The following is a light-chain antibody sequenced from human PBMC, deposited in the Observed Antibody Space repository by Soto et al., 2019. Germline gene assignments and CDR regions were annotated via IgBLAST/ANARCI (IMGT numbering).Light chain of an antibody. CDR2: DVI. CDR1: SNDVGGYNY. Sequence: SALTQPAPVSGSPGQSIKNSCTGTSNDVGGYNYVSWYQQHPGKAPKLMIYDVINRPSVFSYRFSGSKSGNTASLTISGLQAEDEADYYCSSYTSSSTPYVFGTGTKVTV. CDR3: SSYTSSSTPYV. J-gene: IGLJ1*01. V-gene: IGLV2-14*01.